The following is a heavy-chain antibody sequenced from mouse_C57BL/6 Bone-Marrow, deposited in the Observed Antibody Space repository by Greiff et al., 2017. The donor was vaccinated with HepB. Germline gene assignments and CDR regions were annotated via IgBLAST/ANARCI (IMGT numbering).Heavy chain of an antibody. CDR3: ARPHDGYYEFDY. CDR2: ISSGSSTI. CDR1: GFTFSDYG. V-gene: IGHV5-17*01. J-gene: IGHJ3*01. Sequence: EVQLVESGGGLVKPGGSLKLSCAASGFTFSDYGMHWVRQAPEKGLEWVAYISSGSSTIYYADTVKGRFTISRDNAKNTLFLQMTSLRSEDTAMYYCARPHDGYYEFDYWGQGTLVTVSA. D-gene: IGHD2-3*01.